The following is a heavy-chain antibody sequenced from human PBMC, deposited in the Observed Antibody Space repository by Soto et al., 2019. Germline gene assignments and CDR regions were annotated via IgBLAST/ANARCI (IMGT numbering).Heavy chain of an antibody. CDR2: IYYSGST. Sequence: SETLSLTCTVSGGSISSGGYYWSWIRQHPGKGLEWIGYIYYSGSTYYNPSLKSRVTISVDTSKNQFSLKLSSVTAADTAMYYCARQWTTIAAPGPPYTWFDPWGQGTRVTVSS. CDR3: ARQWTTIAAPGPPYTWFDP. V-gene: IGHV4-31*03. D-gene: IGHD6-13*01. CDR1: GGSISSGGYY. J-gene: IGHJ5*02.